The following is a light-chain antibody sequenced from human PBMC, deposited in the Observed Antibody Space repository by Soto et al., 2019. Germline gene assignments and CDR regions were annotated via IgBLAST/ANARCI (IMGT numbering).Light chain of an antibody. V-gene: IGKV3-20*01. CDR1: QSVTRNY. CDR3: QQYGGSLQT. Sequence: ENGLTQSPGTLSLSTGERATLSCRASQSVTRNYLAWYQQKSGQAPRLLIYGASIRATGIPDRFSGSGSGTDFTLTISRLEPEDFAVYYCQQYGGSLQTFGQGSKVDIK. J-gene: IGKJ1*01. CDR2: GAS.